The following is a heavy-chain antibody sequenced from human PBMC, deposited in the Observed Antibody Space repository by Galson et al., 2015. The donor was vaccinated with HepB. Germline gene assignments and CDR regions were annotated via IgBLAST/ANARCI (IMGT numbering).Heavy chain of an antibody. CDR1: GYSFTSYW. D-gene: IGHD3-22*01. Sequence: QSGAEVKKPGESLRISCKGSGYSFTSYWISWVRQMPGKGLEWMGRIDPSDSYTNYSPSFQGHVTISADKSISTAYLQWSSLKASDTAMYYCARHDDSSGYYYYYGMDVWGQGTTVTVSS. V-gene: IGHV5-10-1*01. CDR3: ARHDDSSGYYYYYGMDV. J-gene: IGHJ6*02. CDR2: IDPSDSYT.